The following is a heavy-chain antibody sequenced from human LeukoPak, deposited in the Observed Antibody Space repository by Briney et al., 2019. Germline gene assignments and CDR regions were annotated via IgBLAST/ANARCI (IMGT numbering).Heavy chain of an antibody. CDR1: GFTFSSYG. Sequence: GGTLRLSCAASGFTFSSYGMSWVRQAPGKELEWVSAISGSGGSTYYADSVKGRFTISRDNSKNTLYLQMNSLRAEDTAVYYCAKAPSVWFGELLNHYYFDYWGQGTLVTVSS. V-gene: IGHV3-23*01. CDR3: AKAPSVWFGELLNHYYFDY. CDR2: ISGSGGST. D-gene: IGHD3-10*01. J-gene: IGHJ4*02.